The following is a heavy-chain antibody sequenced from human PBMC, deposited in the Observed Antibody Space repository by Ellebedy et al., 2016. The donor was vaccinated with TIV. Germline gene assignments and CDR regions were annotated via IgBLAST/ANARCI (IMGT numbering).Heavy chain of an antibody. CDR2: ISGSSNYI. Sequence: GESLKIYCAASGFTLSSYSMNWVRQAPGKGLVWVSSISGSSNYIYYADSLKGRFTISKDNAKNSLYLQMSSLRAEDTAVYYCARDLHYDCWGQGTLVTVSS. CDR1: GFTLSSYS. J-gene: IGHJ4*02. V-gene: IGHV3-21*01. CDR3: ARDLHYDC.